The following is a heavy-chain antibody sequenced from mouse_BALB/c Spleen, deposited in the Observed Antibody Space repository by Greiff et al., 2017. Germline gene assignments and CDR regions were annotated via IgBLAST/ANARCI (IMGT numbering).Heavy chain of an antibody. CDR2: ISYSGST. V-gene: IGHV3-2*02. CDR3: AREDLYYGSEGFAY. Sequence: EVQGVESGPGLVKPSQSLSLTCTVTGYSITSDYAWNWIRQFPGNKLEWMGYISYSGSTSYNPSLKSRISITRDTSKNQFFLQLNSVTTEDTATYYCAREDLYYGSEGFAYWGQGTLVTVSA. D-gene: IGHD1-1*01. J-gene: IGHJ3*01. CDR1: GYSITSDYA.